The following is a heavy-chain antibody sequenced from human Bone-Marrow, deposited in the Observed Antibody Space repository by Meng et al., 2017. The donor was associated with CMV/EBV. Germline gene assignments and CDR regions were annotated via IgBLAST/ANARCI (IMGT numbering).Heavy chain of an antibody. D-gene: IGHD1-20*01. V-gene: IGHV3-11*01. Sequence: GESLKISCAASGFTFSDYYMSWIRQAPGKGLEWVSYISSSGSTIYYADSVKGRFTISRDNAKNSLYLQMNSLRAEDTAVYYCVQPITGTPHWGQGTRVTGYS. CDR2: ISSSGSTI. CDR1: GFTFSDYY. J-gene: IGHJ4*02. CDR3: VQPITGTPH.